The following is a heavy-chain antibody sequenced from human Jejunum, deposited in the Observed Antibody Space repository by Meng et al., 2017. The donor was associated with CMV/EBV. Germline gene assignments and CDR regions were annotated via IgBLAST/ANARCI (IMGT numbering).Heavy chain of an antibody. CDR1: GFTFSYPN. J-gene: IGHJ4*02. CDR2: IRNRANSYTT. Sequence: SGFTFSYPNREWVRQDPGKGLEWVGLIRNRANSYTTDYAASVKGRFTVSRDDSENALYLQMHSLKTEDTAMYYCSRAGIVTTRYFTDYWGQGTLVTVSS. V-gene: IGHV3-72*01. CDR3: SRAGIVTTRYFTDY. D-gene: IGHD5-12*01.